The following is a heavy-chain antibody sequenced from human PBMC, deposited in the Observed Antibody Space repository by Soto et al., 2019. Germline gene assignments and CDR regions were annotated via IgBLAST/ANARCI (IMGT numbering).Heavy chain of an antibody. V-gene: IGHV3-74*03. Sequence: PGGSLKLSCAASGYTFTNYWINWVLQVPVQGLVWVSRINSDASSTTYADSVRGRFTISRDNAKNMVYLQLNSLRLGDTAVFYCARSLGIGYYGSGRYGYYGLDVWGQGT. CDR3: ARSLGIGYYGSGRYGYYGLDV. CDR1: GYTFTNYW. D-gene: IGHD3-10*01. J-gene: IGHJ6*02. CDR2: INSDASST.